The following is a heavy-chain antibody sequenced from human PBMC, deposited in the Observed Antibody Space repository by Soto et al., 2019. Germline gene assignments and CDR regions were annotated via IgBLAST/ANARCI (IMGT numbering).Heavy chain of an antibody. CDR1: GYSISSGYY. V-gene: IGHV4-38-2*02. Sequence: SETLSLTCAVSGYSISSGYYWGWIRQSPGKGLEWTGSIDHSGNSFYNPSLKSRVTISVDTSKNQFSLKLSSVTAADTAVYYCARDIYGDFDYWGQGTLVTVSS. D-gene: IGHD4-17*01. J-gene: IGHJ4*02. CDR2: IDHSGNS. CDR3: ARDIYGDFDY.